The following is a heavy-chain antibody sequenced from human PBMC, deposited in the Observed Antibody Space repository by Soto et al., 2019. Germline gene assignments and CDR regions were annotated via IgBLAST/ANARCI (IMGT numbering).Heavy chain of an antibody. CDR2: IFNSGRSGST. D-gene: IGHD1-1*01. V-gene: IGHV4-59*01. CDR1: GGSISRYY. Sequence: SETLSLTCSVSGGSISRYYWSWIRQPPGKGLEWIGYIFNSGRSGSTNYNPSLKSRVTISVDTSKNQFSLKLNSVTAADTAVYYCAKTALGWFDPWGQGTLVTVSS. CDR3: AKTALGWFDP. J-gene: IGHJ5*02.